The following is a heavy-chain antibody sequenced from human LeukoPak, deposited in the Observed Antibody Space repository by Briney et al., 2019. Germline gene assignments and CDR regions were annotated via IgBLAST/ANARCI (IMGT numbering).Heavy chain of an antibody. V-gene: IGHV1-8*01. Sequence: APMTVSCKASGYTFTSYDINWARQATGQGLEWMGWMNPNSGNTGYGQKFQGRVTMTRNTSISTAYMELSSLRSEDTAVYYCARVEWELLYYYGMDVWGQGTTVTVSS. CDR3: ARVEWELLYYYGMDV. J-gene: IGHJ6*02. CDR1: GYTFTSYD. CDR2: MNPNSGNT. D-gene: IGHD1-26*01.